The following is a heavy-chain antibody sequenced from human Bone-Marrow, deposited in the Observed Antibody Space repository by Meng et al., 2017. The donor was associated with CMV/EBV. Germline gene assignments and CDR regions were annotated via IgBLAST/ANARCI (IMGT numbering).Heavy chain of an antibody. CDR1: GYTFTSYD. CDR2: MNPNSGNT. Sequence: ASVKVSCKASGYTFTSYDINWVRQATGQGLEWMGWMNPNSGNTGYAQKFQGRVTMTRDTSISTAYMELSSLTSEDTAVYYCARGGDDCSSTTCYYYWGQGTLVTVSS. V-gene: IGHV1-8*01. CDR3: ARGGDDCSSTTCYYY. D-gene: IGHD2-2*01. J-gene: IGHJ4*02.